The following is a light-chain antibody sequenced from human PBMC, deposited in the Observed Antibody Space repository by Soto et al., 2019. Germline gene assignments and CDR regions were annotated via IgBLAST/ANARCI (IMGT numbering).Light chain of an antibody. Sequence: EIVLTQSPGTLSLSPGERATLSCRASQSVSSSYLAWYQQKPGQAPRLLICDASSRDTGIQDRFSGSGSGTDFTLTISRLEPEDFAVYYCQQYGSSSYTFGQGTKLEIK. CDR2: DAS. V-gene: IGKV3-20*01. J-gene: IGKJ2*01. CDR3: QQYGSSSYT. CDR1: QSVSSSY.